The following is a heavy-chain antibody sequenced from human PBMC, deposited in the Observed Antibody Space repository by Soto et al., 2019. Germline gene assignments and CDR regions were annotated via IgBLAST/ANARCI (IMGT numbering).Heavy chain of an antibody. D-gene: IGHD5-12*01. V-gene: IGHV3-23*01. J-gene: IGHJ4*02. Sequence: EVQLLESGGGLVQPGGSLRLSCAASGFTFATYTMSWVRQTPGKGLEWVSAITGSDGRTYYADSVKGRFTISRDNSKNTQYLQMNSLGAEDTAVYYFAKHSAATISVGFDYWGQGTLVTVSS. CDR1: GFTFATYT. CDR2: ITGSDGRT. CDR3: AKHSAATISVGFDY.